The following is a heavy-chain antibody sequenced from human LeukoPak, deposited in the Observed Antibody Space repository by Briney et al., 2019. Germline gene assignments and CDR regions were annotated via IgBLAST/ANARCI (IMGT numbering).Heavy chain of an antibody. CDR3: ASLAVRHYDSSGYFDS. D-gene: IGHD3-22*01. CDR2: VYHNGMT. Sequence: PSETLSLTCSVSGVSISPYYWSWIRQPPGEGLEWIAYVYHNGMTRYNPSLMSRVTISVDTSRNQFSLILDSVTAADTAVYYCASLAVRHYDSSGYFDSWGQGTLATVSS. CDR1: GVSISPYY. V-gene: IGHV4-59*08. J-gene: IGHJ4*02.